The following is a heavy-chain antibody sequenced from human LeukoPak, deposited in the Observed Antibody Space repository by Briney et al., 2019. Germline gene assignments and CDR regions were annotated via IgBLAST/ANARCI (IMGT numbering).Heavy chain of an antibody. Sequence: SETLSLTCTVSGGSISSYYWSWIRQPAGKGLEWIGRIYTSGSTNYNPSLKSRVTMSVDTSKNQFSLKLSSVTAADTAVYCCARDWMDTHPCPPWYFDLWGRGTLVTVSS. D-gene: IGHD5-18*01. CDR3: ARDWMDTHPCPPWYFDL. CDR1: GGSISSYY. V-gene: IGHV4-4*07. J-gene: IGHJ2*01. CDR2: IYTSGST.